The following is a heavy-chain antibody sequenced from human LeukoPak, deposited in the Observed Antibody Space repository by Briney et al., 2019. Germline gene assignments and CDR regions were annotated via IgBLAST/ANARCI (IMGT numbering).Heavy chain of an antibody. V-gene: IGHV4-59*12. CDR1: GGSISSYY. CDR3: ARDDCYYDSNGYC. Sequence: SETLSLTCTVSGGSISSYYWSWIRQPPGKGLEWIGYIYYSGSTNYNPSLKSRVTMSADTSKNQFSLKLSSVTAADTAVYYCARDDCYYDSNGYCWGQGTLVTASS. J-gene: IGHJ4*02. D-gene: IGHD3-22*01. CDR2: IYYSGST.